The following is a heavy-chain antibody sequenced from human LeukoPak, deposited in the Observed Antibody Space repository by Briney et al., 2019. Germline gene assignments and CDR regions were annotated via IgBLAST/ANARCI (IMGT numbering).Heavy chain of an antibody. D-gene: IGHD3-10*01. Sequence: ASVEVSCKASGYTFTSYDINWVRQATGQGLEWMGWMNPNSGNTGYAQKFQGRVTITRNTSISTAYMELSSLRSEDTAVYYCARGLVMGRAGPLGRGWFDPWGQGTLVTVSS. CDR1: GYTFTSYD. CDR3: ARGLVMGRAGPLGRGWFDP. J-gene: IGHJ5*02. CDR2: MNPNSGNT. V-gene: IGHV1-8*03.